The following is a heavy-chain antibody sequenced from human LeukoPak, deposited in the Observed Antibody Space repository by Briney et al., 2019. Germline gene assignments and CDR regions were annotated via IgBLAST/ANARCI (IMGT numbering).Heavy chain of an antibody. CDR1: GFTVSSNY. CDR2: IYSGGST. J-gene: IGHJ4*02. CDR3: ASANPKTDSSSWYCAGGY. D-gene: IGHD6-13*01. V-gene: IGHV3-53*01. Sequence: GGSLRLSCAASGFTVSSNYMSWVRQAPGKGLEWVSVIYSGGSTYYADSVKGRFTISRDNSKNTLYLQMNSLRAEDTAVYYCASANPKTDSSSWYCAGGYWGQGTLVTVSS.